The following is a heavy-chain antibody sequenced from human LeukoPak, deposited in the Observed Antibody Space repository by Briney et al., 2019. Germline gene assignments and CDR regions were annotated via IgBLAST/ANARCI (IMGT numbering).Heavy chain of an antibody. J-gene: IGHJ5*02. Sequence: PGGSLRLSCAASGFTFSSYTMNWVRRAPGKGLEWVSSISSSSSYIYYGDSVKGRFTISRDNAKNSLYLQMNSLRAEDTAVYYCARDRGGIVVVPAARDFDPWGQGTLVTVSS. D-gene: IGHD2-2*01. CDR3: ARDRGGIVVVPAARDFDP. V-gene: IGHV3-21*01. CDR1: GFTFSSYT. CDR2: ISSSSSYI.